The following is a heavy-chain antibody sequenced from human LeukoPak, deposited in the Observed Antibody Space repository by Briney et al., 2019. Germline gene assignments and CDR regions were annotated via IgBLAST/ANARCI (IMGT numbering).Heavy chain of an antibody. CDR1: GGPISSYY. Sequence: PSEPLSLTCTVSGGPISSYYWSWIRQPPGKGLECIGYIYYSGSTNYNPSLKSRVTMSLDTSNTQFSLKLSSVTAADTAVYYCARGRGDYESSGYYDYFDFWGQGAMVTVSS. J-gene: IGHJ4*02. V-gene: IGHV4-59*01. D-gene: IGHD3-22*01. CDR2: IYYSGST. CDR3: ARGRGDYESSGYYDYFDF.